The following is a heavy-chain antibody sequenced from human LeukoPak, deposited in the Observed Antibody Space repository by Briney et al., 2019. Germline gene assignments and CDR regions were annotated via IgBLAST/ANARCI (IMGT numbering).Heavy chain of an antibody. CDR1: GFTFSRHW. D-gene: IGHD3-10*01. Sequence: GGSLRLSCAASGFTFSRHWMHCVRQAPGKGLVWVSRIIGDGRSTSYADSVKGRFTISRDNAKNTLNLQMNSLRVEDTAVYYCARGHVPGSDRHWDYWGQGILVTVSS. J-gene: IGHJ4*02. V-gene: IGHV3-74*01. CDR3: ARGHVPGSDRHWDY. CDR2: IIGDGRST.